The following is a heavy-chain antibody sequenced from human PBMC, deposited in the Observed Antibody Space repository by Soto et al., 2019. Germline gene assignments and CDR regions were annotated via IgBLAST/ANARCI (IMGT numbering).Heavy chain of an antibody. Sequence: EVQVVESGGGLVKPGGSLRLSCTASGSTFSNYGMNWVRQAPGKGLEWVSSIDESGNYIYYADSVQGRFIISRDNVKNSLYLQMNSLRAEDTAVYFCARDESAGSRIRYWGQGTLVTVSS. CDR3: ARDESAGSRIRY. CDR1: GSTFSNYG. J-gene: IGHJ4*02. D-gene: IGHD2-2*01. V-gene: IGHV3-21*01. CDR2: IDESGNYI.